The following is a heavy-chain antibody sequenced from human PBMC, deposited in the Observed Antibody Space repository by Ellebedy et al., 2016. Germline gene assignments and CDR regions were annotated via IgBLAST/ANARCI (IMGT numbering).Heavy chain of an antibody. V-gene: IGHV3-30*18. CDR2: ISYDGSNK. CDR1: GFTFSSYG. D-gene: IGHD3-10*01. Sequence: GESLKISCAASGFTFSSYGMHWVRQAPGKGLEWVAVISYDGSNKYYADSVKGRFTISRDNSKNTLYLQMNSLRAEDTAVYYCANNGLLWFGELGYWGQGTLVTVSS. CDR3: ANNGLLWFGELGY. J-gene: IGHJ4*02.